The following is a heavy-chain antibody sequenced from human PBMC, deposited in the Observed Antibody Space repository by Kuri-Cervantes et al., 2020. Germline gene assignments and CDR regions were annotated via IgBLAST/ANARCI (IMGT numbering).Heavy chain of an antibody. CDR2: ISSSGSTI. V-gene: IGHV3-11*04. J-gene: IGHJ5*02. D-gene: IGHD2-15*01. CDR1: GFTFSNYA. Sequence: GESLKISCAASGFTFSNYAMSWVRQAPGKGLEWVSYISSSGSTIYYADSVKGRFTISRDNAKNSLYLQMNSLRAEDTAVYYCARDRAVVAATPWWFDPWGQGTLVTVSS. CDR3: ARDRAVVAATPWWFDP.